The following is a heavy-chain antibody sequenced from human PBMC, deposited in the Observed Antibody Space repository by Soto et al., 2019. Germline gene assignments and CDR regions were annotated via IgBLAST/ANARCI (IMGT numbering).Heavy chain of an antibody. V-gene: IGHV4-61*01. D-gene: IGHD3-22*01. CDR2: IYYTGST. CDR3: ARDHHSYYDTSGYYPYFDF. Sequence: SETLSLTCTVSGGSVNTAPYHWSWIRQSPRNGLEWIGNIYYTGSTNYNPSFESRVAISLDTSNNQFSLRLTSLTAADTAVYFCARDHHSYYDTSGYYPYFDFWGQGTLVTVAS. J-gene: IGHJ4*02. CDR1: GGSVNTAPYH.